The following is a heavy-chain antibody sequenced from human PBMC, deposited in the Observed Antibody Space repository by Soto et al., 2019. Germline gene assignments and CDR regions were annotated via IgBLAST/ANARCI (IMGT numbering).Heavy chain of an antibody. J-gene: IGHJ4*02. V-gene: IGHV4-34*01. CDR2: INHRGST. CDR3: ARSGLARSGWLMDEN. CDR1: GGSFSGYY. Sequence: PSETLSLTCAFYGGSFSGYYWSWIRQPPGKGLEWIGEINHRGSTNYNPSLKSRVTISVDTSKNQFSLNLNSVTAADTAVYYCARSGLARSGWLMDENWGQGTPVTVSS. D-gene: IGHD6-19*01.